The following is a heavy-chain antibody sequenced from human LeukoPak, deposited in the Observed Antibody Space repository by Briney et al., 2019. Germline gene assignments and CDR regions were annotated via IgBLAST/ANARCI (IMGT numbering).Heavy chain of an antibody. CDR3: AKDMRYYGSGSYNFDY. D-gene: IGHD3-10*01. CDR2: ISWNSGSI. CDR1: GFTFDDYA. V-gene: IGHV3-9*01. J-gene: IGHJ4*02. Sequence: GGSLRLSCAASGFTFDDYAMHWVRQAPGKGLEWVSGISWNSGSIGYADSVKGRFTISRDNAKNSPYLQMNSLRAEDTALYYCAKDMRYYGSGSYNFDYWGQGTLVTVSS.